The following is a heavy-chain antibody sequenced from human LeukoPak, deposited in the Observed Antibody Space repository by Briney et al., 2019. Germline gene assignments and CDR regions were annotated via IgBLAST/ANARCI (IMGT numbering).Heavy chain of an antibody. D-gene: IGHD4-17*01. J-gene: IGHJ4*02. V-gene: IGHV1-69*13. Sequence: AVKVPHLPSVGTFRKYAIMGVQQAPGQGLEWMGGIIPIFGTANYAHKFQGSVSITSDESTSTAYMELSSLRSEDTAVYYCARSNGGLYGMDYWGQGTLVTVSS. CDR1: VGTFRKYA. CDR2: IIPIFGTA. CDR3: ARSNGGLYGMDY.